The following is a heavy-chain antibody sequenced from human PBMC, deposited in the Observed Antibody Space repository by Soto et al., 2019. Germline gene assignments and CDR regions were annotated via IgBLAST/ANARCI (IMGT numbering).Heavy chain of an antibody. CDR3: ASTGSGSYYNHLDY. D-gene: IGHD3-10*01. V-gene: IGHV4-59*01. CDR2: IYYGGST. J-gene: IGHJ4*02. CDR1: GGSISSYY. Sequence: SETLSLTCTVSGGSISSYYWSWIRQPPGKGLEWIGYIYYGGSTNYNPSLKSRVTISVDTSKNQFSLKLSSVTAADTAVYYCASTGSGSYYNHLDYWGQGTLVTVSS.